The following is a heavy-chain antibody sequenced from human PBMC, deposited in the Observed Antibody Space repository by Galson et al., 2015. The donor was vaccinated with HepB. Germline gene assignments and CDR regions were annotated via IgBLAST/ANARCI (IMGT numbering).Heavy chain of an antibody. Sequence: SETLSLTCGVDGGSFIDYYWTWIRRPPGRGLEWIGEINHRRSTNYNPSLKSRVTTSIDTSKNQFSLRLTSVTAADTAVYYCARGNTTDLSRFFDYWGQGILVTVSS. CDR2: INHRRST. CDR1: GGSFIDYY. J-gene: IGHJ4*02. V-gene: IGHV4-34*01. D-gene: IGHD1-1*01. CDR3: ARGNTTDLSRFFDY.